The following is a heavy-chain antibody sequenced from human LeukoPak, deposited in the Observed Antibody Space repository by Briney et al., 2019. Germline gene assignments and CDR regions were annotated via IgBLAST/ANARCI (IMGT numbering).Heavy chain of an antibody. Sequence: GGSLRLSCAASGFTFSSYGMHWVRQAPGKGLEWVAVISYDGSNKYYADSVKGRFAISRDNSKNTLYLQMNSLRAEDTAVYYCAKEEDDRGDYWGQGTLVTVSS. V-gene: IGHV3-30*18. CDR3: AKEEDDRGDY. D-gene: IGHD2-15*01. J-gene: IGHJ4*02. CDR2: ISYDGSNK. CDR1: GFTFSSYG.